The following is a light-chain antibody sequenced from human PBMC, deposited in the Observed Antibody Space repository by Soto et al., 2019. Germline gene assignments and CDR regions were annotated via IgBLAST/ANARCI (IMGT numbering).Light chain of an antibody. Sequence: QSVLTQPASVSGSPGQSITISCTGTSSDIGGYDYVFWYQQHPGKAPKLMIYDVSARPSGVSNRFSGSKSGNTASLTIAGLQAEDEADYYCASYASSNTVLFGGGTKLTVL. CDR3: ASYASSNTVL. V-gene: IGLV2-14*03. J-gene: IGLJ2*01. CDR2: DVS. CDR1: SSDIGGYDY.